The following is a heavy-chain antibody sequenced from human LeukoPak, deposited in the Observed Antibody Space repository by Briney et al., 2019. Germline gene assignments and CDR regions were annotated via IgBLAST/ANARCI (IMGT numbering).Heavy chain of an antibody. J-gene: IGHJ4*02. Sequence: ASVKVSCKASGYTFTSYGISWLRQAPGQWLEWVGWISAYDSNTDYAQKFQGRVSMTTDTSTSTAYMELRSLRSDDTAVYYCARDLCTNATCPLFDYWGQGTLVTVSS. D-gene: IGHD2-8*01. CDR2: ISAYDSNT. CDR1: GYTFTSYG. CDR3: ARDLCTNATCPLFDY. V-gene: IGHV1-18*04.